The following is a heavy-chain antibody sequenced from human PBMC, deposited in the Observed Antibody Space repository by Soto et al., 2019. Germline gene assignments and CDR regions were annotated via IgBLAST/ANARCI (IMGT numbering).Heavy chain of an antibody. CDR1: GFTFSSYS. CDR3: GRDNWFGELLGF. CDR2: ISSSNSYI. D-gene: IGHD3-10*01. V-gene: IGHV3-21*01. Sequence: EVQLVESGGGLVKPGGSLRLSCEASGFTFSSYSMNWVRQAPGKGLEWVSSISSSNSYIYYVDSVKGRFTISRDNAKNSLYLQMNSLRAEDTAVYYCGRDNWFGELLGFWGQGTLVTVSS. J-gene: IGHJ4*02.